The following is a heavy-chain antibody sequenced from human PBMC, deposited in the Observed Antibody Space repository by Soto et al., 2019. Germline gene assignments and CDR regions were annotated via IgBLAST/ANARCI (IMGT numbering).Heavy chain of an antibody. CDR1: GGSISSYY. V-gene: IGHV4-59*08. Sequence: QVQLQESGPGLVKPSATLSLTCTVSGGSISSYYWSWIRKPPGKGLECVGYIYYSGSTTYNPSLRRLLTMSGDTAMNQFSLKLRSLTAADTAVYYCARLGRGVPALDSWGQGTLVTVSS. CDR2: IYYSGST. D-gene: IGHD2-2*01. J-gene: IGHJ4*02. CDR3: ARLGRGVPALDS.